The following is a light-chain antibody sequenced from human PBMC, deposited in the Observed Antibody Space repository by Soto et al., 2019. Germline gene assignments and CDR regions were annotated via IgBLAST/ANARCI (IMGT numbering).Light chain of an antibody. V-gene: IGKV3-11*01. Sequence: EIVLTQSPGTLSLSPGERATLSCRASQSIAGYLAWHHTKPGQAPRLLIYDTSNRVTGVPARFSGSGSGTDFTLSISSLEPADFAVYYCQQRSNWPPITFGQGTRLEIK. CDR1: QSIAGY. CDR3: QQRSNWPPIT. CDR2: DTS. J-gene: IGKJ5*01.